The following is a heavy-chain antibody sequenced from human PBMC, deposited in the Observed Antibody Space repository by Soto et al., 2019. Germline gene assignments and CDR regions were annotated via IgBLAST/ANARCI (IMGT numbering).Heavy chain of an antibody. D-gene: IGHD3-10*01. CDR1: GGSISSYY. CDR3: ARDRTVRGDWFDP. J-gene: IGHJ5*02. V-gene: IGHV4-4*07. CDR2: ISTSGTT. Sequence: QVQLQESGPGLVKASETVSLTCTVSGGSISSYYWTWIRQPAGKGLEWIGHISTSGTTNYNPSLKTRITMSVDTSKNQFSLKLNSVTAADTAVYYCARDRTVRGDWFDPWGQGTLVTVSS.